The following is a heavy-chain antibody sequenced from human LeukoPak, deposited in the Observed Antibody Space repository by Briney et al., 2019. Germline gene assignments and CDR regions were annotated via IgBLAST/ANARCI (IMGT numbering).Heavy chain of an antibody. CDR1: GFNFRDHW. Sequence: GGSLRLSCAVSGFNFRDHWMDWIRQAPGKGLEWVGHIKTDGSETYYVDSLKGRFSISRDNTNNALYLQMNSLRVEDTAVYYCAKNNGWFHLAQWGQGTLVTVSS. CDR3: AKNNGWFHLAQ. J-gene: IGHJ4*02. D-gene: IGHD6-19*01. V-gene: IGHV3-7*03. CDR2: IKTDGSET.